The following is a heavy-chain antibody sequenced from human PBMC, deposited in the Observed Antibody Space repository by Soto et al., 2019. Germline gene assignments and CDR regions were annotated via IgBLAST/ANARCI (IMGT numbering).Heavy chain of an antibody. J-gene: IGHJ4*02. D-gene: IGHD1-7*01. CDR1: GNSFTNYW. V-gene: IGHV5-51*01. Sequence: XECLNISWQCSGNSFTNYWILWVLQMPGKGLEWMGIIFPGDSATEYSPSFQGQVSISADKSFSTAYLQWSSLKASDTAMYYCATLRVEGTLLYWGRGALVTGSS. CDR3: ATLRVEGTLLY. CDR2: IFPGDSAT.